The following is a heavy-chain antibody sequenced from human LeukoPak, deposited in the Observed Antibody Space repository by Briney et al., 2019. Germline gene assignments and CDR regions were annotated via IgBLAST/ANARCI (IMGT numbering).Heavy chain of an antibody. CDR2: ISGSGGST. D-gene: IGHD3-22*01. V-gene: IGHV3-23*01. CDR3: ARGHYYYYDSSGYIPTFDY. J-gene: IGHJ4*02. Sequence: PGGSLRLSCAASGFTFGSYAMSWVRQAPGKGLEWVSAISGSGGSTYYADSVKGRFTISRDNSKNTLYLQMNSLRAEDTAVYYCARGHYYYYDSSGYIPTFDYWGQGTLVTVSS. CDR1: GFTFGSYA.